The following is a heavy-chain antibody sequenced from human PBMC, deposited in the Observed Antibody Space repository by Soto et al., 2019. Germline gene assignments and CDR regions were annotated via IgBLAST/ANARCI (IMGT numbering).Heavy chain of an antibody. CDR2: ISGSGGST. CDR1: GFTFSSYA. D-gene: IGHD3-10*01. Sequence: LRLSCAASGFTFSSYAMSWVRQAPGKGLEWVSAISGSGGSTYYADSVKGRFTISRDNSKNTLYLQMNSLRAEDTAVYYCAKDWYYYDTGSDDFDIWGQGTMVTVSS. CDR3: AKDWYYYDTGSDDFDI. V-gene: IGHV3-23*01. J-gene: IGHJ3*02.